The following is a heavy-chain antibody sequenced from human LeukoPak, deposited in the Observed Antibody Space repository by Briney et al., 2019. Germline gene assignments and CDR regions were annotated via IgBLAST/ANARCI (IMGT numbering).Heavy chain of an antibody. V-gene: IGHV3-23*01. D-gene: IGHD1-26*01. Sequence: GGSLRLSCAASGFTFSSYAMSWVRQAPGKGLEWVSVISGSGGSTYYADSVEGRFTISRDNSKNTLYLQMNSLRAEDTAVYYCAKGVGWELLVAFDIWGQGTMVTVSS. CDR3: AKGVGWELLVAFDI. CDR2: ISGSGGST. J-gene: IGHJ3*02. CDR1: GFTFSSYA.